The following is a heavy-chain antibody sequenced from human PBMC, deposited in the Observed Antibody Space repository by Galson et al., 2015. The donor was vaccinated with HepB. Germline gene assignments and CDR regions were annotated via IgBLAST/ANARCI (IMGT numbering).Heavy chain of an antibody. CDR1: GYSFTSYW. D-gene: IGHD2-15*01. CDR2: IDPSDSYT. CDR3: ARPISSHEYCSGGSCYPEAFDI. J-gene: IGHJ3*02. V-gene: IGHV5-10-1*01. Sequence: QSGAEVKKPGESLRISCKGSGYSFTSYWISWVRQMPGKGLEWMGRIDPSDSYTNYSPSFQGHVTISADKSISTAYLQWSSLKASDTAMYYCARPISSHEYCSGGSCYPEAFDIWGQGTMVTVSS.